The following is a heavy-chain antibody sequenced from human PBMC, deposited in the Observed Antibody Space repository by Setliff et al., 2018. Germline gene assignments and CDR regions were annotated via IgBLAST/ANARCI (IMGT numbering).Heavy chain of an antibody. CDR2: IWYDGSNK. V-gene: IGHV3-33*01. CDR1: GFTFSSYG. J-gene: IGHJ4*02. D-gene: IGHD3-16*01. Sequence: GGSLRLSCAASGFTFSSYGMHWVRQAPGKGLEWVAVIWYDGSNKYYADSVKGRFTISRDNAKNSLYLQMNSLRAEDTAVYYCARDGGEYWGQRTLVTVSS. CDR3: ARDGGEY.